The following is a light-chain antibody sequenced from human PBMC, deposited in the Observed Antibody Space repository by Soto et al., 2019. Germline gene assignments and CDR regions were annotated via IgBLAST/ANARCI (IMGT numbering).Light chain of an antibody. J-gene: IGKJ4*01. CDR2: DAS. V-gene: IGKV3-11*01. CDR1: QSITNY. CDR3: QHRGNSPSGAT. Sequence: EIVLTQSPATLSLSPGERATLSCRASQSITNYLAWYQQKPGQAPRLLIYDASNRATGIPARFSGSGSGTDFTLTISSLEPEDFAVYYCQHRGNSPSGATFGGGTKVEI.